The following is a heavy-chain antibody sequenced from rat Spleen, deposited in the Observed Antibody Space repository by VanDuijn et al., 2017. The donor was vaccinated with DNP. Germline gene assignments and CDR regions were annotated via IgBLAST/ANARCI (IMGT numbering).Heavy chain of an antibody. V-gene: IGHV2-6*01. CDR3: ARGGRSYFDY. CDR2: MSSGGNT. CDR1: GFSLTSYT. D-gene: IGHD1-11*01. Sequence: QVQLKESGPGLVQPSQTLSLTCTVSGFSLTSYTVSWVRQPPGEGLEWIAAMSSGGNTYYNSALKSRLSVSRDTSKSQVFLKMNSLRSEDTATYYCARGGRSYFDYWGQGVMVTVSS. J-gene: IGHJ2*01.